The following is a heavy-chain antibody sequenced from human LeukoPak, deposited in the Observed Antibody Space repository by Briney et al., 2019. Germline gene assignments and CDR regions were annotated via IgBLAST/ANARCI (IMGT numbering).Heavy chain of an antibody. Sequence: GGSLRLSCAASGFTFSSYAMSWVRQAPGKGLEWVSAISGSGGSTYYADSVKGRFTISRDNSKNTLYLQMNSLRAEDTAVYYCASDTAMVIYYHYYMDVWGKGTTVTVSS. CDR1: GFTFSSYA. V-gene: IGHV3-23*01. CDR3: ASDTAMVIYYHYYMDV. D-gene: IGHD5-18*01. J-gene: IGHJ6*03. CDR2: ISGSGGST.